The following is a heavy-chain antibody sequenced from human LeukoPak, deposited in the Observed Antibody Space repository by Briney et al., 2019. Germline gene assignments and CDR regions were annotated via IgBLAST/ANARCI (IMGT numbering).Heavy chain of an antibody. CDR2: IGTAGDT. V-gene: IGHV3-13*01. J-gene: IGHJ6*02. CDR1: GFTFSSYD. CDR3: ARGPWVDILTGYTTYGGMDV. Sequence: PGGSLRLSCAASGFTFSSYDMHWVRQATGRGLEWVSAIGTAGDTYYPGSVKGRFTISRENAKNSLYLQMNSLRAGDTAVYYCARGPWVDILTGYTTYGGMDVWGQGTTVTVSS. D-gene: IGHD3-9*01.